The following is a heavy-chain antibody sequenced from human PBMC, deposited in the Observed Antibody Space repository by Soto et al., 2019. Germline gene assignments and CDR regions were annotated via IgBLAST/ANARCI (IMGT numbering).Heavy chain of an antibody. D-gene: IGHD6-19*01. V-gene: IGHV1-2*02. CDR2: INPNSGGT. J-gene: IGHJ6*02. Sequence: ASVKVSCKASGYTFTDYYMHWVRQAPGQGLEWMGWINPNSGGTNYAQKFQGRVTMTRDTSISTAYMELNRLRSDDTAVYYCARDQSPSSGWPGMDVWGQGTTVTV. CDR1: GYTFTDYY. CDR3: ARDQSPSSGWPGMDV.